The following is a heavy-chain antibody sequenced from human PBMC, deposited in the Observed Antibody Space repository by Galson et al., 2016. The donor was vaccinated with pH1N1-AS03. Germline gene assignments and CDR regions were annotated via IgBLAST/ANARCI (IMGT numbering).Heavy chain of an antibody. CDR3: TTDYSEHSSGNYREGTVY. Sequence: SLRLSCAASGFIFNTYAMSWFRQAPGKGLEWVSGLSGDGIATYYADSVKGRFTVSRDNSKNTLSLQMNSVRAEDTAIYYCTTDYSEHSSGNYREGTVYWGQGTLVTVSS. CDR2: LSGDGIAT. D-gene: IGHD6-19*01. V-gene: IGHV3-23*01. J-gene: IGHJ4*02. CDR1: GFIFNTYA.